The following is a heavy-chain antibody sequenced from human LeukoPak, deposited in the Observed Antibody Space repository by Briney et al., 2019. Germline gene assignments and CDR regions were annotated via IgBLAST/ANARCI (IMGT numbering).Heavy chain of an antibody. CDR3: ARLGITIFGVVTPGDY. V-gene: IGHV1-8*03. Sequence: ASVKVSCKASGYTFTSYDINWVRQATGQGLEWMGWMNPNSGNTGYAQKFQGRVTITRNTSISTAYMELSSLRSEDTAVYYCARLGITIFGVVTPGDYWGQGTLVTVSS. J-gene: IGHJ4*02. D-gene: IGHD3-3*01. CDR2: MNPNSGNT. CDR1: GYTFTSYD.